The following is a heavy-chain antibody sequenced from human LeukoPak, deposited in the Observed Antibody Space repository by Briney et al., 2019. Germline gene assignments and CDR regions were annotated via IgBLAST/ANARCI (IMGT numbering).Heavy chain of an antibody. Sequence: KPSETLSLTCAVYGGSFSGYYWSWIRQPPGKGLEWIGEINHSGSTNYNPSLKSRVTISVDTSKNQFSLKLSSVTAADTAVYYCARGLRDAYYFDYWGQGTLVTVSS. V-gene: IGHV4-34*01. CDR3: ARGLRDAYYFDY. J-gene: IGHJ4*02. CDR1: GGSFSGYY. CDR2: INHSGST.